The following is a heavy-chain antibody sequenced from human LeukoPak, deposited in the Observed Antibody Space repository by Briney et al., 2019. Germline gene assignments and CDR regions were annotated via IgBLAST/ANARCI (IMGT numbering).Heavy chain of an antibody. CDR3: AREVPYGYYYDSSWYFDL. D-gene: IGHD3-22*01. V-gene: IGHV3-66*01. J-gene: IGHJ2*01. CDR1: GFTFSSNY. CDR2: IYSGGST. Sequence: GGSLRLYCAASGFTFSSNYMSWVRQAPGKGLEWVSVIYSGGSTYYSDSVKGRFTISRDNSKNTLYLQVNSLRAEHTAVYYCAREVPYGYYYDSSWYFDLWGRGTLVTGSS.